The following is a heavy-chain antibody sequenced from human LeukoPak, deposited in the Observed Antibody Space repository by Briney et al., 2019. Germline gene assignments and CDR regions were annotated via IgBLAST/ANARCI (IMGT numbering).Heavy chain of an antibody. CDR3: ARGKVDDYDGSGWAFDI. D-gene: IGHD3-22*01. V-gene: IGHV4-4*07. CDR1: GGSISSYH. CDR2: IYTSGST. J-gene: IGHJ3*02. Sequence: PSETLSLTCTVSGGSISSYHWSWIRQPAGKGLEWIGRIYTSGSTNYNPSLKSRVTMSVDTSKNQFSLKLSSVTAADTAVYYCARGKVDDYDGSGWAFDIWGQGTMVTVSS.